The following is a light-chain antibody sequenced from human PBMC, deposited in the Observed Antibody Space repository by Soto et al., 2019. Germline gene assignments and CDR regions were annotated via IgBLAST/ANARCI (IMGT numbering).Light chain of an antibody. Sequence: EIVFTQSPATPSLSPGERATLSCRASQSVGSSLAWYQQKLGQAPRLLIYAASDRATGIPGRFSGSGSGTEFTLTISSLQPDDFATYYCQQYNDYPWTFGQGTKVDIK. CDR3: QQYNDYPWT. CDR1: QSVGSS. CDR2: AAS. V-gene: IGKV3-11*01. J-gene: IGKJ1*01.